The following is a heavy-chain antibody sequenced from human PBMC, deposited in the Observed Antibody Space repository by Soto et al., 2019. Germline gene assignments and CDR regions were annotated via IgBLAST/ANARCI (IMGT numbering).Heavy chain of an antibody. CDR2: IWYDGSNK. CDR3: ARGTYDFWSGYYYYYYGMDV. V-gene: IGHV3-33*01. J-gene: IGHJ6*02. Sequence: GGSLRLSCAASGFTFSSYGMHWVRQAPGKGLEWVAVIWYDGSNKYYADSVKGRFTISRDNSKNTLYLQMNSLRAEDTAVYYCARGTYDFWSGYYYYYYGMDVWGQGTTVTVSS. D-gene: IGHD3-3*01. CDR1: GFTFSSYG.